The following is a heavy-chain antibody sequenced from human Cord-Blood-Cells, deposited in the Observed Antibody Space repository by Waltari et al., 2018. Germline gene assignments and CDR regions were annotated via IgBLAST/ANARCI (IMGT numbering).Heavy chain of an antibody. CDR3: ARVRGVVIAIDY. CDR2: INHSGST. V-gene: IGHV4-34*01. D-gene: IGHD2-21*01. J-gene: IGHJ4*02. CDR1: GGSFRGSY. Sequence: QVQLQQWGAGRLKPSETLSLTSAVYGGSFRGSYWRWIRQPPGKGLEWIGEINHSGSTNYNPSLKSRVTISVDTSKNQFSLKLSSVTAADTAVYYCARVRGVVIAIDYWGQGTLVTVSS.